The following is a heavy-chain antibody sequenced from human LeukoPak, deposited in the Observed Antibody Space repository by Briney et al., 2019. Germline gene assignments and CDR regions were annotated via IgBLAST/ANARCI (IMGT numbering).Heavy chain of an antibody. CDR1: GFTFSSHW. Sequence: GGSLRLSCAASGFTFSSHWMTWVCQAPGKGLEWVANINQDGSERYYVDPVKGRFTISRDNAKNSLYLQMNSLRAEDTAVYYCARDSEYSSSFAFDIWGRGTMVTVSS. J-gene: IGHJ3*02. D-gene: IGHD6-13*01. CDR3: ARDSEYSSSFAFDI. CDR2: INQDGSER. V-gene: IGHV3-7*01.